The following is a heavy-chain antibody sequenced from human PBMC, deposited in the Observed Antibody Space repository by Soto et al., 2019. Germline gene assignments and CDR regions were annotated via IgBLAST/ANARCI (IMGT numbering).Heavy chain of an antibody. D-gene: IGHD3-22*01. CDR2: ISGSGGST. Sequence: PGESLKISCAASGFTFSSYAMSWVRQAPGKGLEWVSAISGSGGSTYYADSVKGRFTISRDNSKNTLYLQMNSLRAEDTAVYYCAKGDYYYDSSGYYNTLLNYYYGMDVWGQGTTVTVSS. J-gene: IGHJ6*02. CDR3: AKGDYYYDSSGYYNTLLNYYYGMDV. V-gene: IGHV3-23*01. CDR1: GFTFSSYA.